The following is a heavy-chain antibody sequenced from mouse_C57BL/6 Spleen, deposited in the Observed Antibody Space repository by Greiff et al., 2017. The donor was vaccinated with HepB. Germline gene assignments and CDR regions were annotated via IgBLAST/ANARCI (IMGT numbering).Heavy chain of an antibody. D-gene: IGHD1-1*01. J-gene: IGHJ2*01. CDR2: INPNNGGT. Sequence: EVQLQQSGPELVKPGASVKISCKASGYTFTDYYMNWVKQSHGKSLEWIGDINPNNGGTSYNQKFKGKATLTVDKSSSTAYMELRSLTSEDSAVYYSARDNYYGSSPFDYWGQGTTLTVSS. CDR1: GYTFTDYY. CDR3: ARDNYYGSSPFDY. V-gene: IGHV1-26*01.